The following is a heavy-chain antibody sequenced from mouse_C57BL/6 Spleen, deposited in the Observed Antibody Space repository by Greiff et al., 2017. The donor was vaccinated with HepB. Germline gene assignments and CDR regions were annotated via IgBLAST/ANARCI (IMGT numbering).Heavy chain of an antibody. CDR1: GYAFSSYW. Sequence: QVQLQQSGAELVKPGASVKISCKASGYAFSSYWMNWVKQRPGKGLEWIGQIYPGDGDTNYNGKFKGKATLTADKSSSTAYMQLSSLTSEDSAVYFCATAIITTVVDYWGQGTTLTVSS. CDR3: ATAIITTVVDY. J-gene: IGHJ2*01. CDR2: IYPGDGDT. D-gene: IGHD1-1*01. V-gene: IGHV1-80*01.